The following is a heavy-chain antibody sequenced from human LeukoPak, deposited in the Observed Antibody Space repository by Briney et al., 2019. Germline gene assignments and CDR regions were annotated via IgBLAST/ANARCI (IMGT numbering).Heavy chain of an antibody. D-gene: IGHD4-11*01. CDR2: ISYSGAT. CDR1: GVSITSAYR. V-gene: IGHV4-4*02. CDR3: VRGDDYMFDY. J-gene: IGHJ4*02. Sequence: PSETLSLTCAVSGVSITSAYRWSWVRQSPGKGLEWIGEISYSGATNHNPSLKSRVTMSVDKSKNQLSLRVNSVTTADAAVYYCVRGDDYMFDYWGQGTLVTVSS.